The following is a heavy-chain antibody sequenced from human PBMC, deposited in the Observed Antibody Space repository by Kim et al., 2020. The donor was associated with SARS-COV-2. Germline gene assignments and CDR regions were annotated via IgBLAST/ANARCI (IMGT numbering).Heavy chain of an antibody. J-gene: IGHJ4*02. Sequence: SETLSLTCTVSGGSVSSGSYYWSWIRQPPGKGLEWIGYIYYSGSTNYNPSLKSRVTISVDTSKNQFSLKLSSVTAADTAVYYCARCRYGDYDYWGQGTLVTVSS. V-gene: IGHV4-61*01. CDR2: IYYSGST. CDR3: ARCRYGDYDY. D-gene: IGHD4-17*01. CDR1: GGSVSSGSYY.